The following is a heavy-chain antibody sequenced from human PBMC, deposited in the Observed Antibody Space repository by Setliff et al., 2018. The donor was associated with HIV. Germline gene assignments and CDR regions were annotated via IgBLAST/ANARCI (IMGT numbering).Heavy chain of an antibody. CDR1: EYTFTSYW. J-gene: IGHJ4*02. V-gene: IGHV5-51*01. CDR3: ARRASKASLDY. Sequence: GESLKISCKGSEYTFTSYWIGWVRQMPGKGLGWMGIIYPGDSDTRYSPSFQGRVTISADKSINTAYLQWSSLQASDTAMYYCARRASKASLDYWGQGTLVTVSS. CDR2: IYPGDSDT.